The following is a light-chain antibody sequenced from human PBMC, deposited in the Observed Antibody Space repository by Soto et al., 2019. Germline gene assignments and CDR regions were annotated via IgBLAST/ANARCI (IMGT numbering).Light chain of an antibody. CDR2: EVN. Sequence: QSVLTQPPSASGTPEQSVAIPCTGTSSDVGGYNYVSWYQQHPGKAPKLMIYEVNKRPPGVPDRFSGSKSGNTASLTVSGLQAEDEADYYCSSYAGSSNVFGTGTKVTVL. V-gene: IGLV2-8*01. CDR1: SSDVGGYNY. J-gene: IGLJ1*01. CDR3: SSYAGSSNV.